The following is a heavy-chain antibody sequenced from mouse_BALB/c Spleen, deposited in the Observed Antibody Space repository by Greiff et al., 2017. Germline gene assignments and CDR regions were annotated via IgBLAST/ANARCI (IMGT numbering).Heavy chain of an antibody. CDR1: GFTFSSFG. CDR2: ISSGSSTI. CDR3: AREDYYGTGFAY. J-gene: IGHJ3*01. D-gene: IGHD1-2*01. Sequence: EVHLVESGGGLVQPGGSRKLSCAASGFTFSSFGMHWVRQAPEKGLEWVAYISSGSSTIYYADTVKGRFTISRDNPKNTLFLQMTSLRSEDTAMYYCAREDYYGTGFAYWGQGTLVTVSA. V-gene: IGHV5-17*02.